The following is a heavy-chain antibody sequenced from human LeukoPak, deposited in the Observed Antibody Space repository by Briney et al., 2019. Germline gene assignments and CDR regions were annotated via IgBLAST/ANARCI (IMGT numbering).Heavy chain of an antibody. V-gene: IGHV4-38-2*02. Sequence: NPSETLSLTCTVSGYSISSGYYWAWIRQPPGKGLEWIGSTYHSGSTYYNPSLKSRVTISIDTSKSQFSLNLSSVTAADTAVYFCARDPDYYDPGYWGQGTLVTVSS. D-gene: IGHD3-22*01. CDR2: TYHSGST. CDR1: GYSISSGYY. CDR3: ARDPDYYDPGY. J-gene: IGHJ4*02.